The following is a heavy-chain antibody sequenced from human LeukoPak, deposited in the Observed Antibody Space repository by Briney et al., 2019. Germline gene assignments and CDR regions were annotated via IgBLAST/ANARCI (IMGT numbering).Heavy chain of an antibody. V-gene: IGHV3-7*01. J-gene: IGHJ5*02. CDR3: ARALSIAGGFDP. Sequence: SGGSLRLSCAVSGLTFSSSWMDWVRQAPGKGLEWVASINPDGNKKYSADSVKGRFTISRDNAKNSLYLQMNSLRDEDTAVYYCARALSIAGGFDPWGQGTLVTVSS. D-gene: IGHD6-6*01. CDR1: GLTFSSSW. CDR2: INPDGNKK.